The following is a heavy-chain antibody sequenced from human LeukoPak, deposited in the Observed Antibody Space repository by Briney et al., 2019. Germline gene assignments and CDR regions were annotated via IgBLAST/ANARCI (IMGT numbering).Heavy chain of an antibody. Sequence: GASVKVSCKASGGTFSSYAISWVRQAPGQGLEWMGGIIPIFGTANYAQKSQGRVTITADKSTSTAYMELSSLRSEDTAVYYCASAYYYDSSGYQGEVDYWGQGTLVTVSS. D-gene: IGHD3-22*01. CDR3: ASAYYYDSSGYQGEVDY. CDR1: GGTFSSYA. V-gene: IGHV1-69*06. J-gene: IGHJ4*02. CDR2: IIPIFGTA.